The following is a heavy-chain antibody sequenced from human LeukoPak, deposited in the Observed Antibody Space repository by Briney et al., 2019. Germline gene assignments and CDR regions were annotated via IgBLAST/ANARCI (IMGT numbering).Heavy chain of an antibody. J-gene: IGHJ4*02. D-gene: IGHD3-22*01. Sequence: SETLSLTCTVSGGSISSYYWSWIRQPPGKGLEWIGYTYYSGSTNYNPSLKSRVTISVDTSKNQFSLKLSSVTAADTAVYYCAREGNYDSSGYQFDYWGQGTLVTVSS. CDR1: GGSISSYY. CDR2: TYYSGST. CDR3: AREGNYDSSGYQFDY. V-gene: IGHV4-59*01.